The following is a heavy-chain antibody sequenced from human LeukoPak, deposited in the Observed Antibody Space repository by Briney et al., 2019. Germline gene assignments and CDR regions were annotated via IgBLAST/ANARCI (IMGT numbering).Heavy chain of an antibody. CDR1: GFTFSNYA. D-gene: IGHD6-13*01. V-gene: IGHV3-23*01. CDR2: ISASCGSR. Sequence: GGSLRLSCAASGFTFSNYAMNWVRQAPGKGLEWVSAISASCGSRFYTDSVKGRFTISRDNSKNTLFLQMNSLRVEDTAVYYCAKEMESSTWYIDFWGQGTLVSVSS. CDR3: AKEMESSTWYIDF. J-gene: IGHJ4*02.